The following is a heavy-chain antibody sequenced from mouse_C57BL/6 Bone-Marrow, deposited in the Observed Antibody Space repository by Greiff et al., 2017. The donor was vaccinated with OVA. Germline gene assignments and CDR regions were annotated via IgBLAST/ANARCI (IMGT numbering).Heavy chain of an antibody. CDR1: GFTFSDYY. J-gene: IGHJ1*03. D-gene: IGHD3-3*01. V-gene: IGHV5-16*01. CDR2: INYDGSST. Sequence: EVQVVESEGGLVQPGSSMKLSCTASGFTFSDYYMAWVRQVPEKGLEWVANINYDGSSTYYLESLKSRFIISRDNAKNILYLQMSSLKSEDTATYYCARGGWDWYFDVWGTGTTVTVSS. CDR3: ARGGWDWYFDV.